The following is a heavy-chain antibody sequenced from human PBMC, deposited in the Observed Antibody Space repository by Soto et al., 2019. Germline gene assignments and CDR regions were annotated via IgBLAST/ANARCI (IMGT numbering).Heavy chain of an antibody. CDR3: VRDLLGSGGHFDY. J-gene: IGHJ4*02. CDR2: IWYDGSNT. V-gene: IGHV3-33*01. Sequence: GGSLRRSCAASGFIFSSFGRHFFLHAPGNGLEWVSHIWYDGSNTYYADSVKGRFTISRDNSRNTLYLQMNSLRAEDTAVYHCVRDLLGSGGHFDYWGQGTPVTVSS. CDR1: GFIFSSFG. D-gene: IGHD7-27*01.